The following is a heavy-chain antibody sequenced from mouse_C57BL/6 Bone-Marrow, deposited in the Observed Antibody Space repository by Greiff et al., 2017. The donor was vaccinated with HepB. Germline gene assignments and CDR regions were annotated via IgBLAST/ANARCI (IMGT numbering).Heavy chain of an antibody. Sequence: EVQLQQSGPELVKPGASVKIPCKASGYTFTDYNMDWVKQSHGKSLEWIGDINPNNGGTIYNQKFKGKATLTVDKSSSTAYMELRSLTSEDTAVYYCARRGNYYGSSYGGYYAMDYWGQGTSVTVSS. CDR1: GYTFTDYN. CDR3: ARRGNYYGSSYGGYYAMDY. D-gene: IGHD1-1*01. J-gene: IGHJ4*01. CDR2: INPNNGGT. V-gene: IGHV1-18*01.